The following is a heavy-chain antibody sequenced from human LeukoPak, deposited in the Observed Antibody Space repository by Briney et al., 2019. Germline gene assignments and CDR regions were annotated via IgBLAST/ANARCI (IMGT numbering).Heavy chain of an antibody. D-gene: IGHD6-6*01. Sequence: IGHIQNSGSTYYNPSLKSRVTISLDTSKKQFSLKLTSVTAADTAVYYCARGEYSNSRSFDYWGRGTLVTVSS. CDR3: ARGEYSNSRSFDY. CDR2: IQNSGST. V-gene: IGHV4-31*02. J-gene: IGHJ4*02.